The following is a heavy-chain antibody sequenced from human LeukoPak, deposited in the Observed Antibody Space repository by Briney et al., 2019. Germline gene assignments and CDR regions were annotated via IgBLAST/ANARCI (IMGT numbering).Heavy chain of an antibody. V-gene: IGHV1-46*01. CDR1: GYTLTELS. D-gene: IGHD2-21*01. CDR2: INPSGGIT. CDR3: ARARLWWDVSDY. Sequence: GASVKVSCKVSGYTLTELSMHWVRQAPGHGLEWMGKINPSGGITTYAQKFQGRVTMTRNTSTSTVYMELSSLRSEDTAVYYCARARLWWDVSDYWGQGTLVTVSS. J-gene: IGHJ4*02.